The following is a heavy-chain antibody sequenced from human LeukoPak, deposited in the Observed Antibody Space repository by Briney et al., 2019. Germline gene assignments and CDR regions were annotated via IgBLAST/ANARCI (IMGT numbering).Heavy chain of an antibody. CDR3: AREGPAPFDYYDSSENWFDP. CDR2: IYYSGST. V-gene: IGHV4-39*07. J-gene: IGHJ5*02. D-gene: IGHD3-22*01. CDR1: GGSISSSSYY. Sequence: SETLSLTCTVSGGSISSSSYYWGWIRQPPGKGLEWIGSIYYSGSTYYNPSLKSRVTISVDTSKNQFSLKLSSVTAADTAVYYCAREGPAPFDYYDSSENWFDPWGQGTLVTVSS.